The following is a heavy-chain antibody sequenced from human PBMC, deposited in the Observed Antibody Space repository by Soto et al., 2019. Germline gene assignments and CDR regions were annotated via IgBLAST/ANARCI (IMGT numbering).Heavy chain of an antibody. V-gene: IGHV3-21*01. CDR2: ISSSSSYI. Sequence: EVQLLESGGGLVQPGGSLRLSCAASGFTFSSYSMIWVRQAPGKGLEWVSSISSSSSYIYYADSVKGRFTISRDNAKNSLYLQMNSLRAEDTAVYYCAREVGDGYNSGTFDYWGQGTLVTVSS. CDR1: GFTFSSYS. D-gene: IGHD5-12*01. J-gene: IGHJ4*02. CDR3: AREVGDGYNSGTFDY.